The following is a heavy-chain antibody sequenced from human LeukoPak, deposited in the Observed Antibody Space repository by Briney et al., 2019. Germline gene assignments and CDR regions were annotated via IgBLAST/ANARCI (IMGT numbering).Heavy chain of an antibody. J-gene: IGHJ4*02. CDR1: GGSISSTKDY. D-gene: IGHD1-26*01. Sequence: KPSETLTLTCTVSGGSISSTKDYWGRIRQPPGKGLEWIGNKYFGGSTYYNPSLKSRVTISVDTSKNQFSLRLTSVTAADTAVYYCARVLKYTGSYHCDYWGQGNDDTVSS. V-gene: IGHV4-39*01. CDR2: KYFGGST. CDR3: ARVLKYTGSYHCDY.